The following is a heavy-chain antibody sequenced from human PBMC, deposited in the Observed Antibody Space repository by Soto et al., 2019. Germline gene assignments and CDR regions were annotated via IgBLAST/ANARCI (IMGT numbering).Heavy chain of an antibody. J-gene: IGHJ3*01. CDR2: IYSGGST. Sequence: ESGGGLIQPGGSLRLSCAASGFTFSSNDMNWVRKAPGKGLEWVSLIYSGGSTYYADSVKGRFTISRDNSKNTLYLQMSSLRAEDTAVYYCATRPLLPGAPWGQGTMVTVSS. D-gene: IGHD3-22*01. V-gene: IGHV3-53*01. CDR3: ATRPLLPGAP. CDR1: GFTFSSND.